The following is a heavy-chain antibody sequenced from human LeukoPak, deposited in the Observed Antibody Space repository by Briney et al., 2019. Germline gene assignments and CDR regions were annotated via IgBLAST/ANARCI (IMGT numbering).Heavy chain of an antibody. Sequence: PSETLSLTCTVSGGSISSSSYYWGWIRQPPGKGLEWIGSIYYSGSTYYNPSLKSRVTISVDASKNQFSLKLSSVTAADTAVYYCASSAAGNNYYYYGMDVWGQGTTVTVSS. CDR2: IYYSGST. CDR3: ASSAAGNNYYYYGMDV. CDR1: GGSISSSSYY. D-gene: IGHD6-13*01. V-gene: IGHV4-39*01. J-gene: IGHJ6*02.